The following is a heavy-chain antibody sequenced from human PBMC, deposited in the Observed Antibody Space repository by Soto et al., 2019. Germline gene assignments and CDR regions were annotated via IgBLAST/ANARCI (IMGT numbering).Heavy chain of an antibody. CDR1: GYTFTSYS. Sequence: QVQLVQSGAEVKKPGASVKVSCKASGYTFTSYSISWVRQAPGQGLEWMGWINVFNGNTNYAQKLQGRVTMTTDTSTSTAYMELRSLRSDDTAVYYCARGDYDFWSGYTTIDYWGQGTLVTVSS. V-gene: IGHV1-18*01. CDR2: INVFNGNT. CDR3: ARGDYDFWSGYTTIDY. D-gene: IGHD3-3*01. J-gene: IGHJ4*02.